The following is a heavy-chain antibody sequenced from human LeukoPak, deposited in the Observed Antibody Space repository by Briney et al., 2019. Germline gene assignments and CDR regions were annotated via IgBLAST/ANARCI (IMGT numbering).Heavy chain of an antibody. CDR3: ARKIYGSGSSNAFDI. Sequence: RDSGPALVKPSQTLTLTCTLSGFGLSPGEMSVSWVRQPPGKALEWLARKHLHDDKYYNTSMQTRLTISKDTSKNKVVLTMTNMDPVDAATYYCARKIYGSGSSNAFDIWGQGTMVTVSS. CDR2: KHLHDDK. CDR1: GFGLSPGEMS. J-gene: IGHJ3*02. V-gene: IGHV2-70*11. D-gene: IGHD3-10*01.